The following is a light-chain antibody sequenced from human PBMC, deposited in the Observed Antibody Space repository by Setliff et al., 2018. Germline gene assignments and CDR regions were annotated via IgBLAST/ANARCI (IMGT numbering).Light chain of an antibody. CDR3: SSYTSTRTVI. V-gene: IGLV2-14*03. J-gene: IGLJ2*01. Sequence: QSALAQPASVSGSPGQSITISCTGTSSDVGAYNYVSWYQRHPGEAPKLLLYDVSNRPSGISNRFSGSKPGSTASLTITGLQAEDEADYFCSSYTSTRTVIFGGGTKGTVL. CDR2: DVS. CDR1: SSDVGAYNY.